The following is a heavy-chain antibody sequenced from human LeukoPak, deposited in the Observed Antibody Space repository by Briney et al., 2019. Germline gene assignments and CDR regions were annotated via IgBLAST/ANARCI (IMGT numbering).Heavy chain of an antibody. D-gene: IGHD3-10*01. V-gene: IGHV4-39*07. CDR1: GGSISSSTYY. CDR3: ARAPGGFGSGSRGAFDI. Sequence: SETLSLTCTVSGGSISSSTYYWGWIRQPPGKGLEWFGSIYYSGSTYYNPSLKSRVTISVDMSKNQFSLKLSSVTAADTAVYYCARAPGGFGSGSRGAFDIWGQGTMVTVSS. CDR2: IYYSGST. J-gene: IGHJ3*02.